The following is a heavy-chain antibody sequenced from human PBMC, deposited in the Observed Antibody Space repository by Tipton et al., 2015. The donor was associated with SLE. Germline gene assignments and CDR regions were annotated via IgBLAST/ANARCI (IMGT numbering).Heavy chain of an antibody. CDR1: GGSISSSSYY. CDR2: LYYNGST. Sequence: TLSLTCTVSGGSISSSSYYWGWIRQPPGKGLEWIGGLYYNGSTYYNPSLKSRVTISIDTSKNQISLKLSSVTAADTAVYYCARHDHYDFWSGYPPFDPWGQGTLVTVSS. CDR3: ARHDHYDFWSGYPPFDP. D-gene: IGHD3-3*01. J-gene: IGHJ5*02. V-gene: IGHV4-39*01.